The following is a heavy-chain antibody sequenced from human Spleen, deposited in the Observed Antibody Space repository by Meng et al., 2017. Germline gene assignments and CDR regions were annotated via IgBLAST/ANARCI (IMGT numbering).Heavy chain of an antibody. CDR2: AST. J-gene: IGHJ4*02. CDR1: GGSVRSSDYQ. V-gene: IGHV4-61*08. Sequence: QVQPQEAGPGRVRPSETLSLICTVSGGSVRSSDYQWSWIRQPPGKGLEWIGFASTNYNPSLKSRLTISLDTSKNQFSLKLTSVTAADTAVYYCARDYWGSLDYWGQGILVTVSS. D-gene: IGHD7-27*01. CDR3: ARDYWGSLDY.